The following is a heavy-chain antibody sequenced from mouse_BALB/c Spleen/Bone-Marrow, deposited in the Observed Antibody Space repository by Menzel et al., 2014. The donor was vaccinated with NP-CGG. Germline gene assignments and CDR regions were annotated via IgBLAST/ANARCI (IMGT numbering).Heavy chain of an antibody. D-gene: IGHD1-1*01. CDR1: GFTFTDYY. Sequence: DVKLVESGGGLVQPGGSLRLSCATSGFTFTDYYMSWVRQPPGKALEWLGFIRNKANGYTTEYSASVKGLFTISRDNSQSILYLQMNILRTDHSSTYYCALDRNYDIHLYFHVLGAWTTVTVSP. CDR2: IRNKANGYTT. V-gene: IGHV7-3*02. CDR3: ALDRNYDIHLYFHV. J-gene: IGHJ1*01.